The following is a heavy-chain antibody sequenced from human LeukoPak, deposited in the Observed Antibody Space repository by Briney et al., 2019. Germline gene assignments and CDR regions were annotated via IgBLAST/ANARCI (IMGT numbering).Heavy chain of an antibody. CDR2: IYTSGST. D-gene: IGHD3-10*01. CDR3: AREAHYGSGSYYDY. V-gene: IGHV4-4*07. CDR1: GGSISSYY. J-gene: IGHJ4*02. Sequence: SETLSLTCTVSGGSISSYYWSWIRQPAGKGLEWIGRIYTSGSTNYNPSLKSRVTISVDTSKNQFSLKLSSVTAADTAVYYCAREAHYGSGSYYDYWGQGTLVTVSS.